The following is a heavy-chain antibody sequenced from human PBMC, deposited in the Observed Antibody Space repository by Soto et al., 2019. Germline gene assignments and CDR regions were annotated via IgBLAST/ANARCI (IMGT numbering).Heavy chain of an antibody. CDR2: ISSSNIYT. CDR1: GFTFSDYY. J-gene: IGHJ4*02. V-gene: IGHV3-11*06. D-gene: IGHD3-22*01. CDR3: ASSGYIHLWPY. Sequence: QVQLVESGGGLVKPGGSLRLSCAASGFTFSDYYMSWIRQAPGKGLEWVSYISSSNIYTNYADSVKGRFTISRDNAKNSLYLQMNSLRAEDTAVYYCASSGYIHLWPYWGQGTLVTVSS.